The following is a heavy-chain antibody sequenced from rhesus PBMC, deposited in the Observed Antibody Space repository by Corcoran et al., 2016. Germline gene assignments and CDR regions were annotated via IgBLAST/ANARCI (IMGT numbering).Heavy chain of an antibody. CDR3: ARHSGPFDY. D-gene: IGHD5-24*01. CDR1: GGSISDSYR. CDR2: IYGSSTSP. Sequence: QVQLQESGPGVVKPSETLSLTCAVSGGSISDSYRWSWIRQPPGKGLEWIVYIYGSSTSPHYNPSLKSRVTISKDTSKNQFSLKLSSVTAADTAVYHCARHSGPFDYWGQGVLVTVSS. V-gene: IGHV4S10*01. J-gene: IGHJ4*01.